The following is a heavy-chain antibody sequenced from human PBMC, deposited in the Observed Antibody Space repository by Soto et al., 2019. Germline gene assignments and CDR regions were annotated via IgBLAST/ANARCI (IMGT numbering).Heavy chain of an antibody. CDR2: ISRSSSNI. CDR1: GFSFSNYT. Sequence: GGSLRLSCAASGFSFSNYTMNWVRQAPGKGLDWLSSISRSSSNIFYADSVKGRFTVSRDNANNLLYLQINSLSAEDTAIYYCARDLIVAASNSYFYYGMDVWGQGTTVTVSS. D-gene: IGHD5-12*01. J-gene: IGHJ6*02. CDR3: ARDLIVAASNSYFYYGMDV. V-gene: IGHV3-21*01.